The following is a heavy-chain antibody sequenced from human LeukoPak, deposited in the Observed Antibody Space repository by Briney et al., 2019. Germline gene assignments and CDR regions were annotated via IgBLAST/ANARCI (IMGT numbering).Heavy chain of an antibody. J-gene: IGHJ4*02. CDR3: ARGQGRDGYNGILEY. CDR2: INPSGST. V-gene: IGHV4-34*01. CDR1: GGSLSGYY. D-gene: IGHD5-24*01. Sequence: SETLSLTCAVYGGSLSGYYWTWIRQPPGKGLEWIGEINPSGSTNYNPSLKSRVTISVDTSKNQFSLKLSSVTAADTAVFYCARGQGRDGYNGILEYWGQGALVTVSS.